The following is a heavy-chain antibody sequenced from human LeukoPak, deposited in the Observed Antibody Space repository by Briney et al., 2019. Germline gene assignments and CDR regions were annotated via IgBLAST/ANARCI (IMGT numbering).Heavy chain of an antibody. V-gene: IGHV3-21*06. CDR3: ARVWSPPYTSSWPYYFDF. CDR2: ISSSSTYI. CDR1: GFSFSSYS. J-gene: IGHJ4*02. Sequence: GGSLGLSCAASGFSFSSYSMNWVRQAPGKGLEWVSSISSSSTYIYEADSVKGRFTISRDNAKNSLYLHMNSLRAEDTAVYYCARVWSPPYTSSWPYYFDFWGQGALVTVSS. D-gene: IGHD6-13*01.